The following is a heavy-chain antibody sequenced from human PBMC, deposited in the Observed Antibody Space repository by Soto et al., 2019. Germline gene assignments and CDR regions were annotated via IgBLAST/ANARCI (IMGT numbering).Heavy chain of an antibody. CDR2: VHWNDDK. D-gene: IGHD3-3*01. J-gene: IGHJ6*02. Sequence: QLTLKEAGPTLVKPTQTLTLTCTFSGFSLSTTGEGVFWIRQPPGKAPEWLALVHWNDDKRYSPYRRPRLTIRKDNSRNQVVLSLTNLHPVDTGTYYCANSRLGDTSPDYNGLDVWGQGTTDIVSS. CDR3: ANSRLGDTSPDYNGLDV. CDR1: GFSLSTTGEG. V-gene: IGHV2-5*01.